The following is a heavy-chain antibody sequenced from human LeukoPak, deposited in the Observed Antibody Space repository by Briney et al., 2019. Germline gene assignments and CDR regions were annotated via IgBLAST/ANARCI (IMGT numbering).Heavy chain of an antibody. Sequence: GGSLRLSCAASGFTFNHFWMSWIRQAPGKGLEWVSSFGTRSTSIYHAGSVKGRFAISRDNAKNSLYLQMNSLRAEDTVLYYCAREVSEGFDFWGQGTLVTVSS. V-gene: IGHV3-21*01. CDR3: AREVSEGFDF. CDR1: GFTFNHFW. J-gene: IGHJ4*02. CDR2: FGTRSTSI. D-gene: IGHD3-22*01.